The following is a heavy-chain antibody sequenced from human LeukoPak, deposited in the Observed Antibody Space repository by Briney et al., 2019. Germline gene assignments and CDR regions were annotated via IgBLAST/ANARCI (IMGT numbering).Heavy chain of an antibody. CDR1: GFTFSTYA. Sequence: LPGGSLRLSCAASGFTFSTYAMSWVRQAPGKGLEWVSAIGGSSGSTNYADSVKGRFTISRDSSKNTVYLQMNSLRAEDTAVYYCAKDRRSTTSCYLLDYWGQGTLVTVSS. J-gene: IGHJ4*02. CDR2: IGGSSGST. CDR3: AKDRRSTTSCYLLDY. V-gene: IGHV3-23*01. D-gene: IGHD2-2*01.